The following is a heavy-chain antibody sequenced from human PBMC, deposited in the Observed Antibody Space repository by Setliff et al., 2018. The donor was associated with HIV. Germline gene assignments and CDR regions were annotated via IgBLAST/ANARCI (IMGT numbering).Heavy chain of an antibody. J-gene: IGHJ3*02. CDR2: IYYSGST. CDR1: DGSFSSDY. CDR3: ARAEMATIVAFDI. V-gene: IGHV4-59*01. Sequence: PSETLSLTCTVSDGSFSSDYWTWIRQTPGKGLEWIGYIYYSGSTKYNPSLTSRVTISVETSKNHFSLKLTSVTAADTAVYYCARAEMATIVAFDIWGQGTMVTVSS. D-gene: IGHD5-12*01.